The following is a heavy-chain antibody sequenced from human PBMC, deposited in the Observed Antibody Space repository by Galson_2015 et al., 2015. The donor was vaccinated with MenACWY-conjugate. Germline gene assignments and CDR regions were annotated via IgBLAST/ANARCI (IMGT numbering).Heavy chain of an antibody. D-gene: IGHD3-16*01. V-gene: IGHV4-59*01. J-gene: IGHJ4*02. CDR3: ARGRGSYYGLLDH. CDR1: GASISSYY. Sequence: SEPLSLTCPVSGASISSYYWAWIRQYPGDNLDWIGYISYSGTTDYNPSFKSRVTISVDSSETQCSLKLNSVTASDTAVYYWARGRGSYYGLLDHWGQGTPVTVSS. CDR2: ISYSGTT.